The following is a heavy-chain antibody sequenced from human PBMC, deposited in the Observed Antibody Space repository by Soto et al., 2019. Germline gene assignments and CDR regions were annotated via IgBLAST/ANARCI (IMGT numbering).Heavy chain of an antibody. J-gene: IGHJ5*02. D-gene: IGHD3-16*01. CDR3: ARVGGINWFDP. V-gene: IGHV4-31*03. CDR1: GGSISSGGYY. CDR2: IYYSGST. Sequence: VQLQESGPGLVKPSQTLSLTCTVSGGSISSGGYYWSWIRQHPGKGLEWIGYIYYSGSTYYNPSLNXRXTXSXXTSKNQFSLKLSSVTAADTAVYYCARVGGINWFDPWGQGTLVTVSS.